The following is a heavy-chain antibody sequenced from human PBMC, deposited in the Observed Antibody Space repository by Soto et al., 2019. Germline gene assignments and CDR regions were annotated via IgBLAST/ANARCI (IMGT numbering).Heavy chain of an antibody. V-gene: IGHV5-10-1*01. D-gene: IGHD4-17*01. J-gene: IGHJ6*02. CDR3: ARPRGDYYYYGMDV. Sequence: GESLKISCKGSGYSVTSYLISWVRQMPGKGLEWMGRIDPSDSYANYSPSFQGHVTISADKSISTAYLQWSSLKASDTAMYYCARPRGDYYYYGMDVWGQGTTVTVSS. CDR1: GYSVTSYL. CDR2: IDPSDSYA.